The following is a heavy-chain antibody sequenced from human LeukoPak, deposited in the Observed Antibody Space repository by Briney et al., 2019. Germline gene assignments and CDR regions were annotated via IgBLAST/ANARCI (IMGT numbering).Heavy chain of an antibody. CDR2: ISAYNGNT. J-gene: IGHJ4*02. CDR1: GYTFTSYG. V-gene: IGHV1-18*01. D-gene: IGHD2-15*01. Sequence: ASVKVSCKASGYTFTSYGISWVRQAPGQGLEWMGWISAYNGNTNYAQKLQGRVTMTTDTSTSTAHMELRSLRSDDTAVYYCARVDCSGGSCYSDFDYWGQGTLVTVSS. CDR3: ARVDCSGGSCYSDFDY.